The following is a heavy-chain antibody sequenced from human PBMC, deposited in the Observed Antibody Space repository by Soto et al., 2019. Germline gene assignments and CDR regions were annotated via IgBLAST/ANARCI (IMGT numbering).Heavy chain of an antibody. Sequence: EVQLLESGGGLVQPGGSLRLSCAASGFTFSSYTMTWVRRAPGKGLEWVSAIRGSGDYTNYADSVKGRFTISRDNSKNTLLLQMNSLRAEDTAVYYCAKGVPSYYYMDVWGKGTAVTVSS. CDR2: IRGSGDYT. J-gene: IGHJ6*03. V-gene: IGHV3-23*01. CDR3: AKGVPSYYYMDV. CDR1: GFTFSSYT. D-gene: IGHD3-10*01.